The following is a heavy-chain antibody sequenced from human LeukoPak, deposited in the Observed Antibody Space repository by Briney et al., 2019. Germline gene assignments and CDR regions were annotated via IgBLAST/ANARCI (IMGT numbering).Heavy chain of an antibody. Sequence: SETLSLTCTVSGGPISSYYWSWIRQPPGKGLEWIGYIYYSGSTNYNPSLKSRVTISVDTSKNQFSLKLSSVTAADTAVYYCARALRGSYDIDYWGQGTLVTVSS. CDR1: GGPISSYY. CDR2: IYYSGST. J-gene: IGHJ4*02. V-gene: IGHV4-59*01. CDR3: ARALRGSYDIDY. D-gene: IGHD1-26*01.